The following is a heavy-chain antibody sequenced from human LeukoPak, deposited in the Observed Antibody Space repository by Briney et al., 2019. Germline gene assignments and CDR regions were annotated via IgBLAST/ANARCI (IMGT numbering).Heavy chain of an antibody. CDR3: ARDTYYYDSSGYYRILDY. V-gene: IGHV3-48*01. Sequence: GGPLRLSCAASGFTFSSYSMNWVRQAPGKGLEWVSYISSSSSTIYYADSVKGRFTISRDNAKNSLYLQMNSLRAEDTAVYYCARDTYYYDSSGYYRILDYWGQGTLVTVSS. CDR2: ISSSSSTI. J-gene: IGHJ4*02. CDR1: GFTFSSYS. D-gene: IGHD3-22*01.